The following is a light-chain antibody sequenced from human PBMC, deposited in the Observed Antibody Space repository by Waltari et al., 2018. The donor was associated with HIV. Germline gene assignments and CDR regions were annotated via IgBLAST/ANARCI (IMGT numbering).Light chain of an antibody. CDR3: SSYTSSNTLVV. CDR1: SSDFGCYDY. CDR2: EVS. J-gene: IGLJ2*01. V-gene: IGLV2-14*01. Sequence: QSSLTPPASVSGSPRLSITIPSTGTSSDFGCYDYAPWYQQHPGKVPKLMIYEVSNRPSGVSNRFSGSKSCNTACLTISGLQAEDEADYYCSSYTSSNTLVVFGGGTKLTVL.